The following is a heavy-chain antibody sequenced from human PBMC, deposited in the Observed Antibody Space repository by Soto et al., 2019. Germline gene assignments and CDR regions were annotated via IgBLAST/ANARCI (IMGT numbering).Heavy chain of an antibody. D-gene: IGHD6-19*01. Sequence: QVQLVQSGAEVKKPGSSVRVSCKASGGTPSNSAFSWVRQAPGQGLEWMGGIIPVFGIVKYAQNLEGRVTITADESTNTAYMGLSSLRYEDRAVYYCASGGIVVVGSRAYYGMDVWGQGPTVTVSS. V-gene: IGHV1-69*01. CDR2: IIPVFGIV. CDR3: ASGGIVVVGSRAYYGMDV. J-gene: IGHJ6*02. CDR1: GGTPSNSA.